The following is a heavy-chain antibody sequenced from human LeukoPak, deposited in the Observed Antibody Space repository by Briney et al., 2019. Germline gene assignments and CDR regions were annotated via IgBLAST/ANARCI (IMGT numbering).Heavy chain of an antibody. CDR3: ARAYQRLGELSLPDY. V-gene: IGHV7-4-1*02. CDR2: IHPSTGNP. J-gene: IGHJ4*02. D-gene: IGHD3-16*02. CDR1: GYTFTNYA. Sequence: ASVKVSCTASGYTFTNYAMNWVRQAPGQGLKWMGWIHPSTGNPTYAQGFTGRFVFSLDTSVSTTYLQISSLKAEDTAVYYCARAYQRLGELSLPDYWGQGTLVTVSS.